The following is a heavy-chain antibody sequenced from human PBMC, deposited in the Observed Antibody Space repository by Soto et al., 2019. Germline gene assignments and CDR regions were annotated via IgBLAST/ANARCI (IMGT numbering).Heavy chain of an antibody. CDR3: ARGMVRGVIKWFDP. V-gene: IGHV1-69*13. D-gene: IGHD3-10*01. J-gene: IGHJ5*02. Sequence: ASVKVSCKASGGTFSSYAISWVRQAPGQGLEWMGGIIPIFGTANYAQKFQGRVTITADESTSTAYMELSSLRSEDTAVYYCARGMVRGVIKWFDPWGQGSLVTVSS. CDR1: GGTFSSYA. CDR2: IIPIFGTA.